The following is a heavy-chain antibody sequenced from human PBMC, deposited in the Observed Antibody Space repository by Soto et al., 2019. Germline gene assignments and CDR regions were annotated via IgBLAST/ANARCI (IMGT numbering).Heavy chain of an antibody. J-gene: IGHJ4*02. CDR1: GGSISNHY. D-gene: IGHD7-27*01. V-gene: IGHV4-59*11. CDR2: IYYTGHT. Sequence: QVQLQESGPGLVKPSETLSLTCTVSGGSISNHYWSWIRQPPGKGLEWIGYIYYTGHTNYNPSPKSRVTMSVDTSKNRTSLRLSSVTAADTAVYYCARANWYSEYWGQGTLVTVSS. CDR3: ARANWYSEY.